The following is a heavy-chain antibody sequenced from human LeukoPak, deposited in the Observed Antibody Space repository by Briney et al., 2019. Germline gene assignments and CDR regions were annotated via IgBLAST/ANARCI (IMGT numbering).Heavy chain of an antibody. Sequence: ASVKVSCKVSGYTLAELSMHWVRQAPGKGLEWMGGFDPEDGETIYAQKFQGRVTMTEDTSTDTAYMELSSLRSEDTAVYYCATRVVPAAIRWNYAGDYFDYWGQGTLVTVSS. CDR2: FDPEDGET. CDR1: GYTLAELS. V-gene: IGHV1-24*01. CDR3: ATRVVPAAIRWNYAGDYFDY. J-gene: IGHJ4*02. D-gene: IGHD2-2*02.